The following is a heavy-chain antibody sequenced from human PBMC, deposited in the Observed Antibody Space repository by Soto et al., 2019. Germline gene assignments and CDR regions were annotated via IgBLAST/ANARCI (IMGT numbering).Heavy chain of an antibody. V-gene: IGHV4-59*01. J-gene: IGHJ4*02. Sequence: SETLSLTGTVSGGSISSYYWSWIRQPPGKGLEWIGYVYHTGNTYYNPSLKSRVTISLDTSKNQVSLRLKSVTAADTAVYYCAREQYNWKLWGQGTLVTVSS. CDR2: VYHTGNT. D-gene: IGHD1-20*01. CDR1: GGSISSYY. CDR3: AREQYNWKL.